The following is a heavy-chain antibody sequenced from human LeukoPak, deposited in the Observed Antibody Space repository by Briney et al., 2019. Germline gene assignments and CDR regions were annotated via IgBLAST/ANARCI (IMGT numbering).Heavy chain of an antibody. D-gene: IGHD4-17*01. CDR1: GYTFTGYY. V-gene: IGHV1/OR15-1*01. CDR2: INPNSGTT. J-gene: IGHJ4*02. Sequence: ASVKVSCKASGYTFTGYYINWVRQAPGQGLEWMRRINPNSGTTNYAQKFQGRVTITGDTSISTAYTELSSLRSEDTATYYCARDPSGDYGDRFDYWGQGTLVTVSS. CDR3: ARDPSGDYGDRFDY.